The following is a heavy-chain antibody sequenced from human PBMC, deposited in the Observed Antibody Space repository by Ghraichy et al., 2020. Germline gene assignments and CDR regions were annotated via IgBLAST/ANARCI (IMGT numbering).Heavy chain of an antibody. J-gene: IGHJ6*02. CDR3: VSSGLGYGDYASGMDV. CDR2: VRSKANSYAT. V-gene: IGHV3-73*01. D-gene: IGHD4-17*01. CDR1: GFTFSGSA. Sequence: LSLTCAASGFTFSGSAMHWVRQASGKGLEWVGRVRSKANSYATEYAASVKGRFTVSRDDSKNTAYLQMTSLKAEDTAVYYCVSSGLGYGDYASGMDVWGQGTTVTVSS.